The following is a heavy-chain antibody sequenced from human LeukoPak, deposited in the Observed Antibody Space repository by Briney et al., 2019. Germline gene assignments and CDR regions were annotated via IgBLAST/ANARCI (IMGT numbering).Heavy chain of an antibody. CDR1: GFTFSSYA. CDR3: AKDRRDCSSTSCYGRGYFDY. Sequence: GGSLRLSCAASGFTFSSYAMSWVRQAPGKGLEWVSAISGSGGSTYYADSVKGRFTISRDNSKNTLYLQMNSLRAEDTAVYYCAKDRRDCSSTSCYGRGYFDYWGQGTLVTVSS. CDR2: ISGSGGST. J-gene: IGHJ4*02. V-gene: IGHV3-23*01. D-gene: IGHD2-2*01.